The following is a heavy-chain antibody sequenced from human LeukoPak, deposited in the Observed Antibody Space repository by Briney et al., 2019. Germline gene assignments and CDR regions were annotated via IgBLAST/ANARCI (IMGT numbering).Heavy chain of an antibody. CDR2: INHSGST. D-gene: IGHD3-10*01. J-gene: IGHJ4*02. CDR1: GGSISTYY. Sequence: SETLSLTCTVSGGSISTYYWSWIRQPPGKGLEWIGEINHSGSTNYNPSLKSRVTISVDTSKNQFSLKLSSVTAADTAVYYCARVGRINTMVRGVKRGNFDYWGQGTLVTVSS. V-gene: IGHV4-34*01. CDR3: ARVGRINTMVRGVKRGNFDY.